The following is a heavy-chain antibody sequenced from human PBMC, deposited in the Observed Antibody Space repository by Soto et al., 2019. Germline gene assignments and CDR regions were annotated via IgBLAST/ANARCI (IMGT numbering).Heavy chain of an antibody. CDR1: CFTFTRYS. J-gene: IGHJ4*02. V-gene: IGHV3-21*01. CDR2: ISSTTNYI. CDR3: ARESEDLTSNFDY. Sequence: PGGSLRLSCAAPCFTFTRYSMNWVRQAPGKGLEWVSSISSTTNYIYYADSMKGRFTVSRDNAKNSVYLEMNSLSAEDTAVYYCARESEDLTSNFDYWGQGTLVTV.